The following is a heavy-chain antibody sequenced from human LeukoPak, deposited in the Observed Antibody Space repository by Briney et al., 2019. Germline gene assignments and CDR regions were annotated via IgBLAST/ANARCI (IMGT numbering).Heavy chain of an antibody. V-gene: IGHV3-11*01. Sequence: PGGSLRVSCAASGFTFSDDYMSWIRQAPGKGLEWVSDISSSGSTIYYADSVKGRFTISRDNAKNSLYLQMNSLRAEDTAVYYCARGPGRYSSGWYYFDYWGQGTLVTVSS. CDR2: ISSSGSTI. CDR3: ARGPGRYSSGWYYFDY. CDR1: GFTFSDDY. D-gene: IGHD6-19*01. J-gene: IGHJ4*02.